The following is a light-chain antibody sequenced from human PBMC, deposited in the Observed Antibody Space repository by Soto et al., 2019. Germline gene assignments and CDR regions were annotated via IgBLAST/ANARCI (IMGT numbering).Light chain of an antibody. Sequence: QSALTQPASVSGSPGQSITISCTGTSSDIGDYNYVSWYQQYPGKVPKLVIYDVSHRPSGVSNRFSGSKSGNTASLTISGLQAEDEADYYCSSSTTSTSLVVFGGATKLTV. V-gene: IGLV2-14*01. CDR1: SSDIGDYNY. J-gene: IGLJ3*02. CDR2: DVS. CDR3: SSSTTSTSLVV.